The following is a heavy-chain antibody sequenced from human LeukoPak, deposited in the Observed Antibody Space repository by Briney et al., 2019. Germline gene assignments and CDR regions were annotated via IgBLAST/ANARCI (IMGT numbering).Heavy chain of an antibody. V-gene: IGHV3-48*04. CDR3: ARELTRDIVATITAGGFDY. CDR1: GFTFSSYS. J-gene: IGHJ4*02. CDR2: ISSSSSTI. Sequence: GGSLRLSCAASGFTFSSYSMNWVRQAPGKGLEWVSYISSSSSTIYYADSVKGRFTISRDNAKNSLYLQMNSLRAEDTAVYYCARELTRDIVATITAGGFDYWGQGTLVTVSS. D-gene: IGHD5-12*01.